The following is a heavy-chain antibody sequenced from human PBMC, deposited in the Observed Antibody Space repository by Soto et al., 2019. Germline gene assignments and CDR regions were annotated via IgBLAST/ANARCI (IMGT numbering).Heavy chain of an antibody. CDR2: IYYSGST. CDR3: ARLAATHYDFWSDPGHYYGMDV. CDR1: GGSISGGGYY. D-gene: IGHD3-3*01. J-gene: IGHJ6*02. V-gene: IGHV4-31*03. Sequence: SETLSLTCTVSGGSISGGGYYWSWIRQHPGKGLEWIGYIYYSGSTYYNPSLKSRVTISVDTSKNQFSLKLSSVTAADTAVYYCARLAATHYDFWSDPGHYYGMDVWGQGTTVTVSS.